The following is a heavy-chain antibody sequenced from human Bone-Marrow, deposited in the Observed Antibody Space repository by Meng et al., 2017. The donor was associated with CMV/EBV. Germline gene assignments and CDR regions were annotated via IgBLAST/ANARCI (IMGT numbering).Heavy chain of an antibody. CDR2: TYYRSKWYN. D-gene: IGHD2-2*01. CDR3: ARDIVVVPAVITVPYYYYGMDV. Sequence: SETLSLTCAISGDSVSSNSAAWNWIRQSPSRGLEWLGRTYYRSKWYNDYAVSVKSRITINPDTSKNQFSLQLNSVTPEDTAVYYCARDIVVVPAVITVPYYYYGMDVWGQGTTVTVSS. J-gene: IGHJ6*02. CDR1: GDSVSSNSAA. V-gene: IGHV6-1*01.